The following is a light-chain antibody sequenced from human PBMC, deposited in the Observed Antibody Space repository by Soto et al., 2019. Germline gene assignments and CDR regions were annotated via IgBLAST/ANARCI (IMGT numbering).Light chain of an antibody. Sequence: EIVLTQSPATLSLSPGERATLSCRASQSISSQLAWYQQKSGQAPRLLIYDASNRATGVPARFSGSGSGPVFTLTISSLEPEDFAVYYCQLRSNWPPLFTFGPGTKVDI. CDR2: DAS. V-gene: IGKV3-11*01. CDR1: QSISSQ. CDR3: QLRSNWPPLFT. J-gene: IGKJ3*01.